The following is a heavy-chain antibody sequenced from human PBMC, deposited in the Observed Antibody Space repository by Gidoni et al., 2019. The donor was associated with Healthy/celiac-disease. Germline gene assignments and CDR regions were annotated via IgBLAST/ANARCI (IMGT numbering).Heavy chain of an antibody. V-gene: IGHV3-23*01. J-gene: IGHJ4*02. D-gene: IGHD6-6*01. CDR1: VFTFSSYA. CDR3: ARPFEYSSSFDY. CDR2: IRGSGGST. Sequence: EVQLLESGGCLVQPGGSLRLSCAASVFTFSSYAMRWVRPAPGQGLEWVAAIRGSGGSTYYADSVKGRFTISRDNSKNTLYLQMNSLRAEDTAVYYCARPFEYSSSFDYWGQGTLVTVSS.